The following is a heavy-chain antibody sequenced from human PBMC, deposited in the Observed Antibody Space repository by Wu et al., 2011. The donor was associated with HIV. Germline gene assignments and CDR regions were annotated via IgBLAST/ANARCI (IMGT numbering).Heavy chain of an antibody. CDR1: GGTFSKYT. CDR3: AGGSSGYGMDV. D-gene: IGHD3-10*01. J-gene: IGHJ6*02. CDR2: IIPIFGTA. V-gene: IGHV1-69*14. Sequence: QVQLVQSGAEVKKPGSSVKVSCKASGGTFSKYTISWVRQAPGQGLEWMGGIIPIFGTAKYAQKFQGRVTISADKSTSTAYIEVRSLRSEDTSVYYCAGGSSGYGMDVWGQGTTVTVSS.